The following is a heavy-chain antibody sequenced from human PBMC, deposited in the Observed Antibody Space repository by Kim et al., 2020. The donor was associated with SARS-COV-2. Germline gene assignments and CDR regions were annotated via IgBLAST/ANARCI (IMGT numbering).Heavy chain of an antibody. V-gene: IGHV1-46*01. Sequence: ASVKVSCKASGYTFTSYYMHWVRQAPEQGLEWMGIINPSGGSTNYAQKFQGRVTMTRDTSTSTVYMELSSLRSEDTAVYYCARDYTATIGTYYYYGMDVWGQGTTVTVSS. J-gene: IGHJ6*02. CDR2: INPSGGST. CDR1: GYTFTSYY. CDR3: ARDYTATIGTYYYYGMDV. D-gene: IGHD5-18*01.